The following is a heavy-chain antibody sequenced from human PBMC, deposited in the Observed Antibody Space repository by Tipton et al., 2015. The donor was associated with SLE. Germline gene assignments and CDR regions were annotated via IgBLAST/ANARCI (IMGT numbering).Heavy chain of an antibody. D-gene: IGHD2-15*01. J-gene: IGHJ5*02. CDR1: GGAVSSYY. V-gene: IGHV4-59*02. Sequence: TLSLTCTVSGGAVSSYYWSWIRQPPGKGLEWIVYIYYRGNTKYNPSLNSRVTISLDTSRTQFSLKLSSVTAADTAVYYCARDGRGYCDNSGCSEYHWFDPWGQGTLVTVSS. CDR2: IYYRGNT. CDR3: ARDGRGYCDNSGCSEYHWFDP.